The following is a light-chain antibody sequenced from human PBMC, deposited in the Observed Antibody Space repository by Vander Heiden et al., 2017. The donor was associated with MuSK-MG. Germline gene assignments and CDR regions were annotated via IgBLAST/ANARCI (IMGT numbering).Light chain of an antibody. CDR3: QQYGSSPLT. V-gene: IGKV3-20*01. J-gene: IGKJ4*01. CDR1: QSVTSSY. CDR2: GAS. Sequence: IVFLQSPGPLSLSPGERATLSCRASQSVTSSYLTWYQQKPGQAPRLLIYGASSRATGIPDRFSGSGSGTDFTLTISRLDPEDFAVYYCQQYGSSPLTFGGGTKVEIK.